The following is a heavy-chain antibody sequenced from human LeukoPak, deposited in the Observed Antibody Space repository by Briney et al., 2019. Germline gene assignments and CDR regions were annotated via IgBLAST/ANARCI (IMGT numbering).Heavy chain of an antibody. V-gene: IGHV3-23*01. D-gene: IGHD3-16*02. Sequence: PGGSLRLSCAASGFTFSSYAMSWVRQAPGKGLEWVSGISGSAGSTYYADSVKGRFTISRDNSKNTLYLQMNSLRAEDTAVYYCAKDGSHDYVWGSYRYYWGQGTLVTVSS. CDR3: AKDGSHDYVWGSYRYY. CDR1: GFTFSSYA. J-gene: IGHJ4*02. CDR2: ISGSAGST.